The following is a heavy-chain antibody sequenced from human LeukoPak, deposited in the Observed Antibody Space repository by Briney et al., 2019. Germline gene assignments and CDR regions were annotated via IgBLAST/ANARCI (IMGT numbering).Heavy chain of an antibody. CDR1: GFSMSVYW. D-gene: IGHD3-22*01. J-gene: IGHJ4*02. CDR2: IKQDGSER. CDR3: ARDWGAYYHFFDY. Sequence: PGGSLRLSCAASGFSMSVYWMSWVRQAPGKGLEWVGNIKQDGSERNYVDSVKGRFTISRDNAKKSLYLQMNSLRAEDTVVYYCARDWGAYYHFFDYWGQGTLVTVSS. V-gene: IGHV3-7*01.